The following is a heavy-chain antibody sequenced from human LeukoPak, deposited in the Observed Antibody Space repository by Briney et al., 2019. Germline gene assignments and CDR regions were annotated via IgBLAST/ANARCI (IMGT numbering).Heavy chain of an antibody. J-gene: IGHJ6*02. CDR3: ASSYCSSTSCYFYYYGMDV. CDR2: INPNSGGT. Sequence: ASVKVSCKASGYTFTGYYIHWVRQAPGQGLEWMGWINPNSGGTNYAQKFQGRVTMTRDTSISTAYMELSRLRSDDTAVYYCASSYCSSTSCYFYYYGMDVWGQGTTVTVSS. D-gene: IGHD2-2*01. V-gene: IGHV1-2*02. CDR1: GYTFTGYY.